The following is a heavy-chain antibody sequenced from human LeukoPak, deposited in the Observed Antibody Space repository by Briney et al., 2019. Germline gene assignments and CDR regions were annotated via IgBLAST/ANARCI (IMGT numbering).Heavy chain of an antibody. Sequence: SETLSLTCTVSGGSISSYYWSWIRQPPGKGLEWIGYIYYSGSTNYNPSLKSRVTISVDTSKNQFSLKLSSVTAAATAVYYCAREGYSGYDSNLYYFDYWGQGTLVTVSS. CDR3: AREGYSGYDSNLYYFDY. J-gene: IGHJ4*02. CDR2: IYYSGST. CDR1: GGSISSYY. D-gene: IGHD5-12*01. V-gene: IGHV4-59*01.